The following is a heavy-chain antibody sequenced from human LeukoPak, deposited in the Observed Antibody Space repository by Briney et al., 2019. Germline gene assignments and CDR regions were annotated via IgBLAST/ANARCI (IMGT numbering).Heavy chain of an antibody. CDR2: ISGSGSST. Sequence: LAGGSLRLSCAASGFTFSNYAMSWVRQAPGKGLEWVSAISGSGSSTYYADSVKGRFTISRDNSKNTLYLQMNSLRAEDTAVYYCAKRTGSDWYGPFDYWGLGNLVTVSS. CDR1: GFTFSNYA. CDR3: AKRTGSDWYGPFDY. V-gene: IGHV3-23*01. J-gene: IGHJ4*02. D-gene: IGHD6-13*01.